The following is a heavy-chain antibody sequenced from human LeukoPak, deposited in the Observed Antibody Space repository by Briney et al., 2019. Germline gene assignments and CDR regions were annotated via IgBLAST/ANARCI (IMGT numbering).Heavy chain of an antibody. J-gene: IGHJ3*02. CDR3: ARDDTASLDAFDI. Sequence: GGSLRLSCAASGFTFSSYSMNWVRQAPGKGLEWASSISSSSSYIYYADSVKGRFTISRDNAKNSLYLQMNSLRAEDTAVYYCARDDTASLDAFDIWGQGTMVTVSS. CDR2: ISSSSSYI. D-gene: IGHD5-18*01. CDR1: GFTFSSYS. V-gene: IGHV3-21*01.